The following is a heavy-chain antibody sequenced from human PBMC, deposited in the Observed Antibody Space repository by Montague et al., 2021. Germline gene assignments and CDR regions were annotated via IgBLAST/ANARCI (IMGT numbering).Heavy chain of an antibody. CDR2: IDDSRSY. Sequence: SETLSLTCTVSGGSIRSSIYYWAWKRQPPGKGREGIGSIDDSRSYYYNTSLRNPIIMAVDTSKNQFSLNLTAVTAADTALYDCAPLRGLAAPWGQGTLVTVSP. D-gene: IGHD6-25*01. J-gene: IGHJ5*02. V-gene: IGHV4-39*01. CDR1: GGSIRSSIYY. CDR3: APLRGLAAP.